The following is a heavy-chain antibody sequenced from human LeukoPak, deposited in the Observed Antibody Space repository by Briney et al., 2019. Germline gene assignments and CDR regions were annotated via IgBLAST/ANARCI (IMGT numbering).Heavy chain of an antibody. CDR3: AKSAQYSSAWFTGSFDY. CDR2: INPNSGDT. CDR1: GYTFSDYY. V-gene: IGHV1-2*02. D-gene: IGHD6-13*01. Sequence: ASVKVSCKASGYTFSDYYMHWVRQAPGQGLQWVGWINPNSGDTHYAQMFQGRVTMTRDTSINTAYMELRRVRSGDTAVYYCAKSAQYSSAWFTGSFDYWGQGTLVTVSS. J-gene: IGHJ4*02.